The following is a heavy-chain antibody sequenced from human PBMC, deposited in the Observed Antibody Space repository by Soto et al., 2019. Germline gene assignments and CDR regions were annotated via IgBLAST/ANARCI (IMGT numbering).Heavy chain of an antibody. CDR2: IIPIFGTA. Sequence: QVQLVQSGAEVKKPGSSVKVSCKASGGTFSSYAISWVRQAPGQGLEWMGGIIPIFGTANYAQKFQCRVTITADKTKSTAYMELSSLRAEDTSVYYCASVYYDGSGPPRHAQFDPWGQGTLVTVSS. D-gene: IGHD3-10*01. CDR1: GGTFSSYA. J-gene: IGHJ5*02. V-gene: IGHV1-69*06. CDR3: ASVYYDGSGPPRHAQFDP.